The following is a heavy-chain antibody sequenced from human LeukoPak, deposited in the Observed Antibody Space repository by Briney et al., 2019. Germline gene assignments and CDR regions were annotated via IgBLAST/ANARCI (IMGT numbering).Heavy chain of an antibody. CDR3: TTDAGYTSRWYNY. CDR1: GFTFTNAW. CDR2: IKSKIDGGTT. D-gene: IGHD6-13*01. J-gene: IGHJ4*02. V-gene: IGHV3-15*01. Sequence: GGSLRLSCAASGFTFTNAWMSCVPHGTGKGLEWVGRIKSKIDGGTTDYAAPVKGRFTISRDDSRNTLYLQMNSLKTEDTAVYYCTTDAGYTSRWYNYWGQGTLVTVSS.